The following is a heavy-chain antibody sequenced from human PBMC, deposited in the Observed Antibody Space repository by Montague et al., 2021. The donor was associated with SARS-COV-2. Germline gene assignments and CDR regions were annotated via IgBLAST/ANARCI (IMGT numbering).Heavy chain of an antibody. CDR1: ADSVSSNIAT. J-gene: IGHJ4*02. V-gene: IGHV6-1*01. D-gene: IGHD2-2*01. Sequence: CAISADSVSSNIATWNWIRQSPSRALEWLGRTYYRSKWYNDYAESVKSRITIDPDTSKHQFSLHLNSVTPEDTAVYYCARIPVGSKYYFDFWGQGTLVTVSS. CDR2: TYYRSKWYN. CDR3: ARIPVGSKYYFDF.